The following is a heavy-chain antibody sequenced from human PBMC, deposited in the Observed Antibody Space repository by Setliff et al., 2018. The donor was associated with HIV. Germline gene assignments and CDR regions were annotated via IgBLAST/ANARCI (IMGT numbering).Heavy chain of an antibody. Sequence: SETLSLTCAVYNGSFSGYYWSWIRQSPGKGLEWIGEINHSGVTNYKPSLKSRVTISLDTSKNQVSLKLTSVTAADTALYFCTRAQIAAPRPFDYWGQGTLVTVSS. J-gene: IGHJ4*02. CDR2: INHSGVT. V-gene: IGHV4-34*01. CDR3: TRAQIAAPRPFDY. CDR1: NGSFSGYY. D-gene: IGHD2-21*01.